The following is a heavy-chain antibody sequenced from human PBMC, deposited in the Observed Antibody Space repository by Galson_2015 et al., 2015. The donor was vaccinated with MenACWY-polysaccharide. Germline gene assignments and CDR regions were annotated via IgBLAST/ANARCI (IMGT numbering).Heavy chain of an antibody. D-gene: IGHD4-17*01. CDR2: INTNTGNP. V-gene: IGHV7-4-1*02. CDR1: GYTFNTYA. J-gene: IGHJ4*02. CDR3: ARDPKQQPTTVPPGRFDY. Sequence: SVKVSCKASGYTFNTYAMNWVRQAPGQGLEWVGGINTNTGNPTYAQGFTGRFVFSLDASVSTAYLQISSLKAEDTAVYYCARDPKQQPTTVPPGRFDYWGQGTLVTVSS.